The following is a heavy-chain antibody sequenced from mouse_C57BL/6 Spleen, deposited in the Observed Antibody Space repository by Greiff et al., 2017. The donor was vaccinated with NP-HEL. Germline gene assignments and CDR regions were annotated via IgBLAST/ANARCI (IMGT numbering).Heavy chain of an antibody. V-gene: IGHV1-53*01. CDR1: GYTFTSYW. CDR3: ARDDGYYGYAMDY. Sequence: VQLQQSGTDLVKPGASVKLSCKASGYTFTSYWMHWVKQRPGQGLEWIGNINPSNGGTNYNDKFKSKATLTVDKSSSTAYMQLSSLTSEDSAVDYCARDDGYYGYAMDYWGQGTSVTVSS. J-gene: IGHJ4*01. D-gene: IGHD2-3*01. CDR2: INPSNGGT.